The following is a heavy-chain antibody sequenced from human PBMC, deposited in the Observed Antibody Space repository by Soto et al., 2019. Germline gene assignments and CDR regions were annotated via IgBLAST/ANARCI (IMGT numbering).Heavy chain of an antibody. CDR3: ARGVNDFWSGYYNYFDY. CDR2: ISAYNGNT. Sequence: QVQLVQSGAEVKKPGASVKVSCKASGYTFTSYGISWVRQAPGQGLEWMGWISAYNGNTNYAQKLQARVTMTTDTSTSTAYMELRSLISDDTAVYYCARGVNDFWSGYYNYFDYWGQGTLVTVSS. CDR1: GYTFTSYG. V-gene: IGHV1-18*01. D-gene: IGHD3-3*01. J-gene: IGHJ4*02.